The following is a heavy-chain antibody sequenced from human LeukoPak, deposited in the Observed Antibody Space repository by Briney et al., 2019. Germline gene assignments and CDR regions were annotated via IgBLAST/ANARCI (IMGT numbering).Heavy chain of an antibody. CDR2: IYTSGST. D-gene: IGHD6-6*01. CDR3: ARRGYSSSSGDYYYYMDV. Sequence: SGTLSLTCTVSGGSISSYHWSWIRQPPGKGLEWIGYIYTSGSTNYNPSLKSRVTISVDTSKNQFSLKLSSVTAADTAVYYCARRGYSSSSGDYYYYMDVWGKGTTVTVSS. V-gene: IGHV4-4*09. J-gene: IGHJ6*03. CDR1: GGSISSYH.